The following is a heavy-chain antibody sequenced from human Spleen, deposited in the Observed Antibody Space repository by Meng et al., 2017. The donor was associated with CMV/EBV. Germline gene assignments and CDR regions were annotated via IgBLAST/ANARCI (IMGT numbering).Heavy chain of an antibody. Sequence: SEILSLTCSVSGYSISSGYYWGWIRQPPGKGLEWLGSIWQSSSSYYNPSLKSRVTISVDTSKNQFSLKLSFVTAADTAVYYCARIGITGDEGDYWGQGTLVTVSS. CDR1: GYSISSGYY. CDR3: ARIGITGDEGDY. V-gene: IGHV4-38-2*02. CDR2: IWQSSSS. D-gene: IGHD7-27*01. J-gene: IGHJ4*02.